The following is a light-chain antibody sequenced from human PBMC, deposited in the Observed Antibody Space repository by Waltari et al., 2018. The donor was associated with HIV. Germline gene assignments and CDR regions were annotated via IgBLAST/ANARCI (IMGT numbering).Light chain of an antibody. V-gene: IGKV1-5*03. CDR2: QAS. CDR3: HQYASFSGT. Sequence: DIRLPQSPSTLSASAGDRVAITCRAGQNVGAFLAWYQQKPGKPPKLLIFQASMLEGGVPSRFSGSVSGSDFTLTINGLQSDDFATYYCHQYASFSGTFGQGTKVEL. CDR1: QNVGAF. J-gene: IGKJ1*01.